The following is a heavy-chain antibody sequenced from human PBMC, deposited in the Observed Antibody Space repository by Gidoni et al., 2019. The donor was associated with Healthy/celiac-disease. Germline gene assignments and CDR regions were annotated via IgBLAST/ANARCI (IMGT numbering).Heavy chain of an antibody. D-gene: IGHD7-27*01. CDR3: TTEAPNWGSPHFDY. Sequence: EVQLVESGGGLVKPGGSLSLSCAASGFTFSNAWMSWVRQAPGKGLEWVGRIKSKTDGGTTDYAAPVKGRFTISRDDSKNTLYLQMNSLKTEDTAVYYCTTEAPNWGSPHFDYWGQGTLVTVSS. V-gene: IGHV3-15*01. CDR1: GFTFSNAW. J-gene: IGHJ4*02. CDR2: IKSKTDGGTT.